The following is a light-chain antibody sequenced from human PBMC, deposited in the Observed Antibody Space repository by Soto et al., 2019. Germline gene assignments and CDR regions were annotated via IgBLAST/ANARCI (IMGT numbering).Light chain of an antibody. V-gene: IGKV3-20*01. CDR1: QSVSSSY. Sequence: EVVLTQSPDTLSVSPGERATLSCRASQSVSSSYLAWYQQKPGQAPRLLIYGASSRATGIPDRFSGSGSGTDFTLTISRLEPEDFAVYYCQQYGSSPRTFGQGTKVDI. J-gene: IGKJ1*01. CDR2: GAS. CDR3: QQYGSSPRT.